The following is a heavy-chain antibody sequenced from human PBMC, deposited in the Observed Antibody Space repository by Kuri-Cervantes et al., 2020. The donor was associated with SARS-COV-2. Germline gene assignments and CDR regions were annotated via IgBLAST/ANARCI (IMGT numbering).Heavy chain of an antibody. CDR1: GYTFTSYG. D-gene: IGHD4-17*01. J-gene: IGHJ5*02. CDR2: ISAYNGNT. Sequence: ASVKVSCKASGYTFTSYGISWVRQAPGQGLEWMGWISAYNGNTNYAQKLQGRVTMTEDTSTDAAYMELSSLRSEDTAVYYCATALAVTMNWFDPWGQGTLVTVSS. V-gene: IGHV1-18*01. CDR3: ATALAVTMNWFDP.